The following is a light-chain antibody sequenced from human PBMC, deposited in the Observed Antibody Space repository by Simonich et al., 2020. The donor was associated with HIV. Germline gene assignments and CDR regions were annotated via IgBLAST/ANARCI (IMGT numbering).Light chain of an antibody. CDR2: WAS. Sequence: DIVMTQSPDSLAVSLGERATINCKSSQSILYSSNNKNHLAWYQQKPGHPPRLLIYWASTRESGVPDRFRGSGSWTDFTLTISSLQAEDVAVYYCQQYYSTPQTFGQGTKVEIK. CDR3: QQYYSTPQT. J-gene: IGKJ1*01. V-gene: IGKV4-1*01. CDR1: QSILYSSNNKNH.